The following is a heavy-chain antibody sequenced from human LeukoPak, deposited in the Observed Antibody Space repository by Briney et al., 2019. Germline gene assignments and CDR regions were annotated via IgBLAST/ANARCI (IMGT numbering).Heavy chain of an antibody. J-gene: IGHJ4*02. CDR1: GFTFGDYA. CDR2: IRSKAYGETA. V-gene: IGHV3-49*03. D-gene: IGHD1-1*01. Sequence: PGGSLRLSCTASGFTFGDYAMSWIRQAPGKGLGWVGFIRSKAYGETADYAASVKGRFTISRDDSKAIAYLQMNSLKTEDTAVYHCTRDRGAYNLYDYWGQGTPVTVSS. CDR3: TRDRGAYNLYDY.